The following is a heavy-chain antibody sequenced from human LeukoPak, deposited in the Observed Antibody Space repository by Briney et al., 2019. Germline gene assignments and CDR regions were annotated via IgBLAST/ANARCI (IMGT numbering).Heavy chain of an antibody. Sequence: GGSLRLSCSASGLTVTNAWMNWVRQAPGEGLDWVGRIASKTDGGATDYAAPVKGRFTISRDDSKNTLNLQMNSLKTEDTAVYYCTTGIRGDWGQGTLVTISS. J-gene: IGHJ4*02. CDR3: TTGIRGD. CDR2: IASKTDGGAT. CDR1: GLTVTNAW. D-gene: IGHD3-10*01. V-gene: IGHV3-15*07.